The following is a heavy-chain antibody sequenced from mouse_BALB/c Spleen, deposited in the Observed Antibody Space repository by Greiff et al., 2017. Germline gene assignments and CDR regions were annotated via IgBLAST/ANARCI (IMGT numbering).Heavy chain of an antibody. V-gene: IGHV5-6-5*01. CDR1: GFTFSSYA. D-gene: IGHD1-1*01. CDR2: ISSGGST. CDR3: ARDYYGSSSNYYAMDY. J-gene: IGHJ4*01. Sequence: EVHLVESGGGLVKPGGSLKLSCAASGFTFSSYAMSWVRQTPEKRLEWVASISSGGSTYYPDSVKGRFTISRDNARNILYLQMSSLRSEDTAMYYCARDYYGSSSNYYAMDYWGQGTSVTVSS.